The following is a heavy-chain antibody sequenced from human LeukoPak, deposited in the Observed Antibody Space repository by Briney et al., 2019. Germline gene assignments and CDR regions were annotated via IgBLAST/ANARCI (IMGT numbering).Heavy chain of an antibody. J-gene: IGHJ4*02. CDR1: GFTFSSYW. Sequence: GGSLRLSCAASGFTFSSYWMSWVRQAPGKGLEWVAVISYDGSHKYYADSVKGRFTISRDTSKNTLYLQMNSLRAEDTAVYCCAKDGPGYSTYDLDYWGQGTLVIVPS. CDR2: ISYDGSHK. D-gene: IGHD5-12*01. V-gene: IGHV3-30*18. CDR3: AKDGPGYSTYDLDY.